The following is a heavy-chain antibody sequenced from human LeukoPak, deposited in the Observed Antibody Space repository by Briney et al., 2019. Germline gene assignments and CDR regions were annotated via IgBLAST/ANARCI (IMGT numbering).Heavy chain of an antibody. D-gene: IGHD2-2*01. Sequence: SETLSLTCTVSGGSISSYYWSWIRQPPGKGLEWIGYIYSSGSTNYNPSLKSRVTISIDTSRNQFSLKLSSVTAADTAVYYCARGFGDCSTTTCYSTVFDFWGQGTLVTVSS. CDR2: IYSSGST. J-gene: IGHJ4*02. V-gene: IGHV4-59*01. CDR1: GGSISSYY. CDR3: ARGFGDCSTTTCYSTVFDF.